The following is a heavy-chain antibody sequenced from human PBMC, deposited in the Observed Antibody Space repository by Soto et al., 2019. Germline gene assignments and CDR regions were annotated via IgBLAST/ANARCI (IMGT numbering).Heavy chain of an antibody. CDR3: AKDLWFDP. V-gene: IGHV3-30*18. J-gene: IGHJ5*02. CDR1: GFTFSSYG. CDR2: MSYDGSNK. Sequence: QVQLVESGGGVVQPGRSLRLSCAASGFTFSSYGMHWVRQAPGKGLEWVAVMSYDGSNKYYADSVKGRFTISRDNSKNTLYLKMISLRAEDTAVYYCAKDLWFDPWGQGTLVTVSS.